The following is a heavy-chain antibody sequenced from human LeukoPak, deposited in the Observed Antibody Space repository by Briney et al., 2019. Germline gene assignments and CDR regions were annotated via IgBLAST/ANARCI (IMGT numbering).Heavy chain of an antibody. D-gene: IGHD3-22*01. CDR2: IYYSGST. Sequence: SETLSLTCTLSGGSISSYYWSWIRQPPGKGLEWIGYIYYSGSTNYNPSLKSRVTISVDTSKNQFSLKLSSVTAADTAVYYCAREGYDSSGYPVGYFQHWGQGTLVTVSS. V-gene: IGHV4-59*01. J-gene: IGHJ1*01. CDR3: AREGYDSSGYPVGYFQH. CDR1: GGSISSYY.